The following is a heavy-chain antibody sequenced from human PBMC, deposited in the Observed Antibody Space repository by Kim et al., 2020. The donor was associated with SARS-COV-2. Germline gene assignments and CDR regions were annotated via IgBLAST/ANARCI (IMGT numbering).Heavy chain of an antibody. CDR1: GGSISSFY. D-gene: IGHD2-21*01. J-gene: IGHJ3*02. V-gene: IGHV4-59*08. Sequence: SETLSLTCTVSGGSISSFYWSWIRQPPGKGLEWIGYIYYSGNTNYNPSLKSRVTISVDTSKNQFSLKLSSVTAADTAVYYCSRLPLFRPFYIWGQGTMVT. CDR3: SRLPLFRPFYI. CDR2: IYYSGNT.